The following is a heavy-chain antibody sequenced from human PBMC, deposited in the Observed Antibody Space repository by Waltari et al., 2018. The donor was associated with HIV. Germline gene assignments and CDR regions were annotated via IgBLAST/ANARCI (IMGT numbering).Heavy chain of an antibody. J-gene: IGHJ4*02. V-gene: IGHV3-30-3*01. CDR1: GFTFSNYA. D-gene: IGHD2-2*01. Sequence: QVQLVESGGGVAQPGRSLRLSCAASGFTFSNYAMHWVRQAPGKGLEWVAVISNDGSNKYYADSVKGRFTISRDNSKNTLYLQMNSLRAEDTAVYYCARDPQYCSSTSCSYYFDYWGQGTLVTVSS. CDR3: ARDPQYCSSTSCSYYFDY. CDR2: ISNDGSNK.